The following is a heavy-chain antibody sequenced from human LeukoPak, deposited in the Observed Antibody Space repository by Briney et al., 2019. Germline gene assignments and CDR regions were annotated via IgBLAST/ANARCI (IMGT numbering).Heavy chain of an antibody. J-gene: IGHJ4*02. CDR1: GYTFTSYG. D-gene: IGHD3-22*01. CDR3: ARDIASGYYDSSGYYTHKFDY. Sequence: ASVKVSCKASGYTFTSYGISWVRRAPGQGLEWMGWISAYNGNTNYAQKLQGRVTMTTDTSTSTAYMELRSLRSDDTAVYYCARDIASGYYDSSGYYTHKFDYWGQGTLVTVSS. CDR2: ISAYNGNT. V-gene: IGHV1-18*01.